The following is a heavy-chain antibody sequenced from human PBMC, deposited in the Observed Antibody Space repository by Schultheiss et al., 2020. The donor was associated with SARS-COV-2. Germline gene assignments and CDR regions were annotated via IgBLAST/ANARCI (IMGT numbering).Heavy chain of an antibody. CDR3: ARGPGSGWYNWFDP. Sequence: GGSLRLSCAASGFTFSSYAMHWVRQAPGKGLEWVAVISYDGSNKYYADSVKGRFTISRDNSKNTLYLQMNSLRAEDTAVYYCARGPGSGWYNWFDPWGQGTLVTVSS. J-gene: IGHJ5*02. V-gene: IGHV3-30*04. CDR1: GFTFSSYA. D-gene: IGHD6-19*01. CDR2: ISYDGSNK.